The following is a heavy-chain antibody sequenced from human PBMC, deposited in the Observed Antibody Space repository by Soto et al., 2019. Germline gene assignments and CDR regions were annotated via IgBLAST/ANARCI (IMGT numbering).Heavy chain of an antibody. Sequence: SETLSLTCTVSGGSISSYDWSWIRQPPGKGLEWIGYIYYSGSTNYNPSLKSRVTISVDTSKNQFSLKLSSVTAADTAVYYCARIGNYYGSGYMDVWGKGTTVTVSS. V-gene: IGHV4-59*01. CDR1: GGSISSYD. J-gene: IGHJ6*03. CDR3: ARIGNYYGSGYMDV. D-gene: IGHD3-10*01. CDR2: IYYSGST.